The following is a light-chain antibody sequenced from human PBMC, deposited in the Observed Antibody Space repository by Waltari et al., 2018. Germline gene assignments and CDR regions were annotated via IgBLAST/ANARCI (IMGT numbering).Light chain of an antibody. V-gene: IGKV3-11*01. Sequence: EIVLTQSPATLSLSPGERVTLSCRASQSVTSYLAWYQQKPGQAPRLLIYDASTRATGIPARFSGSGSGTDFTLTISSLEPEDFALYYCQQYNSWPLTFGGGTKVEIK. CDR3: QQYNSWPLT. CDR2: DAS. CDR1: QSVTSY. J-gene: IGKJ4*01.